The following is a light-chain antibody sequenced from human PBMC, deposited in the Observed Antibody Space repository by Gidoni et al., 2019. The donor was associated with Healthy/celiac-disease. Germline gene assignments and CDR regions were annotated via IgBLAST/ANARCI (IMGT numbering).Light chain of an antibody. J-gene: IGKJ2*01. CDR3: QQYGSSPDT. CDR2: GAS. V-gene: IGKV3-20*01. Sequence: EIVLPQSPGTLSLSPGERATLSCRASQSVSSSYLAWYQQKPGQAPRLLIYGASSRATGIPDRFSGSGYGTDFTLTSSRLEHEDVAVYYCQQYGSSPDTFGQGTKLEIK. CDR1: QSVSSSY.